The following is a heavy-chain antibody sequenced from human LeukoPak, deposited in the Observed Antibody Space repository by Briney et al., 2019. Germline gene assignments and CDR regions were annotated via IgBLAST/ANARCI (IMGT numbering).Heavy chain of an antibody. D-gene: IGHD3-22*01. CDR3: AKDMDSSGYVVGY. CDR2: INPSGGNI. CDR1: GYTFTSYY. J-gene: IGHJ4*02. V-gene: IGHV1-46*01. Sequence: ASVKVSCMASGYTFTSYYMYWVRQAPEQGLEWMGLINPSGGNIRYAQKFQGRVTMTRDTSTSTVYMELSSLRSEDTALYYCAKDMDSSGYVVGYWGQGTRVTVSS.